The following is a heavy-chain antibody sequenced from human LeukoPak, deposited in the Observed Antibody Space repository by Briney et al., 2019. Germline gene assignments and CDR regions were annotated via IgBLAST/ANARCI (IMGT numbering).Heavy chain of an antibody. V-gene: IGHV3-33*06. J-gene: IGHJ4*02. Sequence: GGSLRLSCAASGFIFSNYGMHWVRQAPGKGLDWVAVIWYDGSYKYYADSVKGRFAISRDNSKNTLYLQMNSLRAEDTAIYYCSKVVQYTASTGTGLDYWGQGTLVTVSS. CDR3: SKVVQYTASTGTGLDY. CDR1: GFIFSNYG. D-gene: IGHD6-13*01. CDR2: IWYDGSYK.